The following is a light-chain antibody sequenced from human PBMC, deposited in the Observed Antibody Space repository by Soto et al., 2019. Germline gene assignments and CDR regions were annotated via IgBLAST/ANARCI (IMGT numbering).Light chain of an antibody. V-gene: IGKV1-5*03. CDR3: QQYNIYPWT. CDR2: KAS. Sequence: DIQMTQSPSTLSASVGDRVTISCRASQSIRSWLAWYQQKPGKAPKLLIYKASSLESGVPSRLSGSGSGTEYALTISSLHPDDFATYYCQQYNIYPWTFRQGTKVEIK. CDR1: QSIRSW. J-gene: IGKJ1*01.